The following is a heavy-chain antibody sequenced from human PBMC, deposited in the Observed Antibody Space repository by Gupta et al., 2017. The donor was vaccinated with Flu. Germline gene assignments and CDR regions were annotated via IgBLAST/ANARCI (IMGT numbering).Heavy chain of an antibody. V-gene: IGHV4-39*01. CDR3: ARHSSRNWFDP. Sequence: GWIRQPPGKGLEWIGSIYYSGSTYYNPSLKSRVTMSVDTSKNQFSLKLSSVTAADTAVYYCARHSSRNWFDPWGQGTLVTVSS. CDR2: IYYSGST. D-gene: IGHD6-6*01. J-gene: IGHJ5*02.